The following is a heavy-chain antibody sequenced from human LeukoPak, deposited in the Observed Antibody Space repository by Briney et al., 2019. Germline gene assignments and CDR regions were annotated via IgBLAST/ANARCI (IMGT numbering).Heavy chain of an antibody. D-gene: IGHD6-19*01. J-gene: IGHJ5*02. CDR2: IYYSGST. CDR1: GGSISSSSYY. V-gene: IGHV4-39*01. CDR3: ARKGAVAGTRWFDP. Sequence: PSETLSLTCTVSGGSISSSSYYWGWIRQPPGEGLEWIGSIYYSGSTYYNPSLKSRVTISVDTSKNQFSLKLCSVTAADTAVYYCARKGAVAGTRWFDPWGQGTLVTVSS.